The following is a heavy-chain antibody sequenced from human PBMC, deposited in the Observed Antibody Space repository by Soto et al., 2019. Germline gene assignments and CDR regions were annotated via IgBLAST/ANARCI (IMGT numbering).Heavy chain of an antibody. CDR3: AKDLYGAGWYNYFDP. CDR1: GFTFSTTG. CDR2: ISHDGGDK. Sequence: QVHPVESGGGVVQPGRSLRLSCAASGFTFSTTGMHWVRQAPGKGLEWVAMISHDGGDKHYTDSVKGRFTISRDTSKNTLYLQMNSLRPEDTAMYHCAKDLYGAGWYNYFDPWGQGTLVTVSS. J-gene: IGHJ5*02. V-gene: IGHV3-30*18. D-gene: IGHD6-19*01.